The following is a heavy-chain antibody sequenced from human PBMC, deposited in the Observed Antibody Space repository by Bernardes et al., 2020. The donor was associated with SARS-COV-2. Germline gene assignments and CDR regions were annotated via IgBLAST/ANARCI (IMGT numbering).Heavy chain of an antibody. Sequence: GGYLRLSCAASGFTFSSYWMSWVRQAPDGKGLEWVANIKQDGSEIYYVDSVKGRFTISRDNAKKSLYLQMNSLRAEDTAVYYCARDRAWGEPHGMDVWGQGTTVTVSS. CDR2: IKQDGSEI. J-gene: IGHJ6*02. CDR1: GFTFSSYW. D-gene: IGHD3-16*01. V-gene: IGHV3-7*01. CDR3: ARDRAWGEPHGMDV.